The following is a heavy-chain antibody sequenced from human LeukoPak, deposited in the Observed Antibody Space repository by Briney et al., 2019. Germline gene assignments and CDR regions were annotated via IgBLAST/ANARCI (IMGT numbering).Heavy chain of an antibody. Sequence: GGSLRLSCAASGFTFSSYWMSWVRQAPGKGLEWVANIKQDGSEKYYVDSVKGRFTISRDNAKNSLYLQMNRLRAEDTALYYCARESHGYCSGGSCYGLDYWGQGTLVTVSS. CDR2: IKQDGSEK. CDR1: GFTFSSYW. CDR3: ARESHGYCSGGSCYGLDY. D-gene: IGHD2-15*01. V-gene: IGHV3-7*03. J-gene: IGHJ4*02.